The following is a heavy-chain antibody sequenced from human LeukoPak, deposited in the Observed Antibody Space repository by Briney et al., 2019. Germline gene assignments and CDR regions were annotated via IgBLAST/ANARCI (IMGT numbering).Heavy chain of an antibody. J-gene: IGHJ3*02. CDR2: IFYSGST. CDR1: GGSISTSNYY. D-gene: IGHD1-1*01. Sequence: SETLSLTCTVSGGSISTSNYYWGWIRQPPGKGLEWIGNIFYSGSTYYSPSLRSRVTISLDTSKNQFSLKLSSVTAADTAVYYCASIQLVPTLRDAFDIWGQGTMVTVSS. V-gene: IGHV4-39*07. CDR3: ASIQLVPTLRDAFDI.